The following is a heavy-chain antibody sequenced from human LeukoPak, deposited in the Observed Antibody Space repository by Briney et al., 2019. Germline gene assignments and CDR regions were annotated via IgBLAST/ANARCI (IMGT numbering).Heavy chain of an antibody. D-gene: IGHD3-9*01. CDR2: IIPILGIA. V-gene: IGHV1-69*04. CDR3: ARGQDYDILTGYP. CDR1: GGTFSSYA. J-gene: IGHJ4*02. Sequence: SVKVSCKASGGTFSSYAISWVRQAPGQGLEWMGRIIPILGIANYAQKFQGRVTITADKSTSTAYMELSSLRSEDTAVYYCARGQDYDILTGYPWGQGTLVTVSS.